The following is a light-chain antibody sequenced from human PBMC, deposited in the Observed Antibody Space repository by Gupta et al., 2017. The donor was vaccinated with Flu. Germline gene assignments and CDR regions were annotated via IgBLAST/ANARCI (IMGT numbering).Light chain of an antibody. V-gene: IGLV1-47*01. CDR2: RDD. J-gene: IGLJ2*01. CDR3: ASWDDSLNGPGL. CDR1: NSNIGSNY. Sequence: QSVLTQPPSASGTPGQRVTFSCSGSNSNIGSNYVSWYQQFPGMAPKLLIYRDDLRPTGVPDLFSGSKSGNSTALGISGRRSEDDADYYCASWDDSLNGPGLFGGGTKLTVL.